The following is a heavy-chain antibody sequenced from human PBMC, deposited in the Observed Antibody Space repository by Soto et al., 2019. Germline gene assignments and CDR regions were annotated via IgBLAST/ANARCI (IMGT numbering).Heavy chain of an antibody. CDR2: IYYSGST. Sequence: SETLSLTCTVSGGSISSSSYYWGWIRQPPGKGLEWIGSIYYSGSTYYNPSLKSRFTISVDTSKNQFSLKLSSVTAADTAVYYCARRRGYSYAKVFDYWGQGTLVTVSS. D-gene: IGHD5-18*01. CDR1: GGSISSSSYY. J-gene: IGHJ4*02. CDR3: ARRRGYSYAKVFDY. V-gene: IGHV4-39*01.